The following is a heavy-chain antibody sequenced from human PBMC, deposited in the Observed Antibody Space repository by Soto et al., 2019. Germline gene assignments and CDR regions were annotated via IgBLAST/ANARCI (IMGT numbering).Heavy chain of an antibody. J-gene: IGHJ4*02. V-gene: IGHV1-18*01. CDR2: ISAHNGNT. CDR1: GYTFTSYG. CDR3: ARGRYGDY. Sequence: QVHLVRSGAEVKKPGASVKVSCMGSGYTFTSYGITWVRQAPGQGLEWMGWISAHNGNTDYAQKLQGRVTVTRDTSTSTAYMELRSLRSDYTAVYYCARGRYGDYWGQGALVTVSS. D-gene: IGHD1-1*01.